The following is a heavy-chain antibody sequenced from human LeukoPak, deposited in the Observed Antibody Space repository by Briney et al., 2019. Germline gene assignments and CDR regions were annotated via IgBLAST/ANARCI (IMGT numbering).Heavy chain of an antibody. Sequence: GGSLRLSCASSGFTFSSYAMHWVRQAPGKGLEWVAVISYDGSKKYYADSVKGRFTISRDNSKNTLYLQMNSLRAEDTAVYYCARGSIAAAGSSKGYMDVWGKGTTVTVSS. J-gene: IGHJ6*03. D-gene: IGHD6-13*01. V-gene: IGHV3-30-3*01. CDR2: ISYDGSKK. CDR3: ARGSIAAAGSSKGYMDV. CDR1: GFTFSSYA.